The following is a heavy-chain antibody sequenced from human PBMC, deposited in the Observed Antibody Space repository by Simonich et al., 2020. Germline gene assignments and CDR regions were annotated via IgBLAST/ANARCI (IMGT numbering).Heavy chain of an antibody. CDR2: IISSSSYI. V-gene: IGHV3-21*01. D-gene: IGHD5-12*01. J-gene: IGHJ4*02. CDR1: GFTFSSYS. CDR3: ASLYSGYDYY. Sequence: EVQLVESGGGLVKPGGSLRLSCAASGFTFSSYSMNWVRQAQWKGLEWISSIISSSSYINDADSVKGRFTSSRDNTKNSLSLQRNSLGAEDTALYYCASLYSGYDYYGGQGTLVTVSS.